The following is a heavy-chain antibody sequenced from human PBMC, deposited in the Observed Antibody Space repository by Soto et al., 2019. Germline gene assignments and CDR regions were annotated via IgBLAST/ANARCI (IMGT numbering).Heavy chain of an antibody. CDR3: STRAYDTNGYYRFDP. J-gene: IGHJ5*01. CDR1: GGSFSGHS. D-gene: IGHD3-22*01. CDR2: INHSGRV. Sequence: SETLSLTGAVYGGSFSGHSCTWIRQSPGKGLEWIGDINHSGRVNYSPSLKSRVTISLDTSKNQFSLTLSAVTAADTAMYYCSTRAYDTNGYYRFDPLGQGTLVTFFS. V-gene: IGHV4-34*01.